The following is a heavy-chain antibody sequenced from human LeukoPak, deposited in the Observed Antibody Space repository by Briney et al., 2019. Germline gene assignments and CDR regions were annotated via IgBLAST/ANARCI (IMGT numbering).Heavy chain of an antibody. CDR3: AKDIRYYDILTGYLDY. D-gene: IGHD3-9*01. J-gene: IGHJ4*02. Sequence: GGSLRLSCAASGFTFSSYAMSWVRQAPGKGLEWVSAISGSGGSTYCADSVKGRFTISRDNSKNTLYLQMNSLRAEDTAVYYCAKDIRYYDILTGYLDYWGQGTLVTVSS. V-gene: IGHV3-23*01. CDR1: GFTFSSYA. CDR2: ISGSGGST.